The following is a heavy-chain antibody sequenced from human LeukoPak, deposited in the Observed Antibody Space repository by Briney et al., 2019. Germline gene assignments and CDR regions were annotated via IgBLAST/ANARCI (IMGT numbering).Heavy chain of an antibody. Sequence: GGSLRLSCAASGFTFSSYAMSWVSQAPGKGLEWVSAISGSGGSTYYADSVKGRFTISRDNSKNTLYLQMNSLRAEDTAVYYCARATTVTSDYYYYGMDVWGQGTTVTVSS. CDR3: ARATTVTSDYYYYGMDV. J-gene: IGHJ6*02. CDR2: ISGSGGST. CDR1: GFTFSSYA. V-gene: IGHV3-23*01. D-gene: IGHD4-11*01.